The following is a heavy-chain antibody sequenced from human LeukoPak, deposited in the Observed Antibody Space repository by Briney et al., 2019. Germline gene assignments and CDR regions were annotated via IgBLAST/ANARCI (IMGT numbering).Heavy chain of an antibody. CDR1: GGSFSGYY. Sequence: SETLSLTCAVYGGSFSGYYWSWIRQPPGKGLEWIGEIYHSGSTNYNPSLKSRVTISVDTSKNQFSLKLSSVTAADTAVYYCARRRIAARPSGLDYWGQGTLVNVSS. V-gene: IGHV4-34*01. D-gene: IGHD6-6*01. CDR3: ARRRIAARPSGLDY. CDR2: IYHSGST. J-gene: IGHJ4*02.